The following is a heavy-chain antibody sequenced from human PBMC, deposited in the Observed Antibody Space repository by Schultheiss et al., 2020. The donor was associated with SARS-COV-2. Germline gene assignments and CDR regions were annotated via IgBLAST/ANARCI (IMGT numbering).Heavy chain of an antibody. J-gene: IGHJ4*02. CDR1: GYTFTGYY. V-gene: IGHV1-2*04. CDR2: INPHSGGT. CDR3: ASSSSWYTLSFDY. Sequence: ASVKVSCKASGYTFTGYYIHWVRQAPGQGLEWMGRINPHSGGTNYAQKFQGWVTMTRDTSISTAYMELSRLRSDDTAVYYCASSSSWYTLSFDYWGQGTLVTVSS. D-gene: IGHD6-13*01.